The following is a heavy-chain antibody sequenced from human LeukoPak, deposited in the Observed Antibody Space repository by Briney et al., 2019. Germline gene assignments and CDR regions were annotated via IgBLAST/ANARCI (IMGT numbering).Heavy chain of an antibody. CDR2: INHSGST. Sequence: SETLSLTCAVYGGSFSGYYWSWIRQPPGKGLEWIGEINHSGSTNYNPSLKSRVTISVDTSKNQFSLKLSSVTAADTAVYYCARLHGLRFLEWLFDYWGQGTLVTVSS. V-gene: IGHV4-34*01. J-gene: IGHJ4*02. D-gene: IGHD3-3*01. CDR1: GGSFSGYY. CDR3: ARLHGLRFLEWLFDY.